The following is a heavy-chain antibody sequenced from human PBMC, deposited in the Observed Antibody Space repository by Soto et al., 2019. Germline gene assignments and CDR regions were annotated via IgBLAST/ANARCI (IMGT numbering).Heavy chain of an antibody. CDR1: GYKFTSYW. V-gene: IGHV5-51*01. J-gene: IGHJ6*02. CDR2: IYPGDSDT. CDR3: ARQASTIFGVVKDYYYYGMDV. D-gene: IGHD3-3*01. Sequence: GESLQISYKVSGYKFTSYWIGWVRQMTGKGLEWMGIIYPGDSDTRYSPSFQGQVTISADKSISTAYLQWSSLKASDTAMYYCARQASTIFGVVKDYYYYGMDVWGQGTTVTVSS.